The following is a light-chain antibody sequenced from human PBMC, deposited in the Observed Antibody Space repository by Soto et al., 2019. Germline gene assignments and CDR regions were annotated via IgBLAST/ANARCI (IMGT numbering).Light chain of an antibody. CDR2: DDN. CDR3: GSWDSSLSADV. Sequence: QSVMTQPPSVSAAPGQKVTISCSGSSSNIGGNSVSWYQQLPGTAPKLLIYDDNKRPSGIPDRFSGSKSGTSATPGITGFQTGDEADYYCGSWDSSLSADVFGTGTKLTVL. CDR1: SSNIGGNS. V-gene: IGLV1-51*01. J-gene: IGLJ1*01.